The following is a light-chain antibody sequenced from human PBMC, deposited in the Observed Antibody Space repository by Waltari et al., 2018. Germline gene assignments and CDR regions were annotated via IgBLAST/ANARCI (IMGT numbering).Light chain of an antibody. J-gene: IGKJ1*01. V-gene: IGKV3-15*01. CDR2: GAS. CDR1: QSVSSN. CDR3: QKYDTLLRT. Sequence: EKVMTQSPATLSVSPGERATLSCRASQSVSSNLAWYQQKPGQAPRLLVYGASTRATGIPARFSGIGSGTEFTLTISTLPSDDFAVYYCQKYDTLLRTFGQETNVDIK.